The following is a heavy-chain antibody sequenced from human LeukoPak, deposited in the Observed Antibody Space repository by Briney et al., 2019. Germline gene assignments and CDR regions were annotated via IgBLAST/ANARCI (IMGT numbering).Heavy chain of an antibody. V-gene: IGHV1-2*06. CDR1: GYTFTSYD. Sequence: ASVKVSCKASGYTFTSYDINWVRQATGQGLEWMGRINPNSGGTNYAQKFQGRVTMTRDTSISTAYMELSRLRSDDTAVYYCASRGSMPGPDYWGQGTLVTVSS. CDR2: INPNSGGT. D-gene: IGHD3-16*01. CDR3: ASRGSMPGPDY. J-gene: IGHJ4*02.